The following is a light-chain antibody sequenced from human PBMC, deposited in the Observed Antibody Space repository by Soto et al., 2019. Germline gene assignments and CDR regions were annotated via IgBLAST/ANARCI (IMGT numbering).Light chain of an antibody. J-gene: IGKJ1*01. V-gene: IGKV1-5*03. CDR1: QSISSW. CDR3: QQYDNASWT. CDR2: KAS. Sequence: DIQMTQSPSTLSASVGDRVIITCRASQSISSWLAWYQQKPGKAPNLLIYKASTLKSGVPSRFSGSGSVTEFTLNISSLQPDDFATYYCQQYDNASWTFGQGTKVEIK.